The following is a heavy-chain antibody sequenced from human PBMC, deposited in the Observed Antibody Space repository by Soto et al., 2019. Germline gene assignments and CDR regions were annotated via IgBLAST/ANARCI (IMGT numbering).Heavy chain of an antibody. J-gene: IGHJ3*02. CDR1: GYTFTGYY. CDR2: INPNSGGT. V-gene: IGHV1-2*04. D-gene: IGHD2-15*01. Sequence: ASVKVSCKASGYTFTGYYMHWVRQAPGQGLEWMGWINPNSGGTNYAQKFQGWVTMTRDTSISTAYMELSRLRSDDTAVYYCARDQNCSGGSGWDEAFDIWGQGTMVTVSS. CDR3: ARDQNCSGGSGWDEAFDI.